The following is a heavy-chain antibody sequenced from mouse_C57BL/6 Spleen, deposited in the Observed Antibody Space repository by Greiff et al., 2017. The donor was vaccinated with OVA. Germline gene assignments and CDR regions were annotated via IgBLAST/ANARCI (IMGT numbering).Heavy chain of an antibody. V-gene: IGHV1-82*01. Sequence: VQLQQSGPELVKPGASVKISCKASGYAFSSSWMNWVKQRPGKGLEWIGRIYPGDGDTNYNGKFKGKATLTADKSSSTAYMQLSSLTSEDSAVYVCARGLSGYGYFDVWGTGTTVTVSS. CDR1: GYAFSSSW. J-gene: IGHJ1*03. CDR3: ARGLSGYGYFDV. CDR2: IYPGDGDT. D-gene: IGHD3-3*01.